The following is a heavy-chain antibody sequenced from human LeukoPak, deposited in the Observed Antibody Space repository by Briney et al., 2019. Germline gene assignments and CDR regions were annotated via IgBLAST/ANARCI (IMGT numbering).Heavy chain of an antibody. V-gene: IGHV3-7*01. CDR1: GFTFSSYW. Sequence: GGSLRLSCAASGFTFSSYWMSWVRQAPGKGLEWVANIKQDGSEKYYVDSVEGRFTISRDNAKNSLYLQMNSLRAEDTAVYYCARDRGYSGYDVLFDYWGQGTLVTVSS. CDR3: ARDRGYSGYDVLFDY. J-gene: IGHJ4*02. D-gene: IGHD5-12*01. CDR2: IKQDGSEK.